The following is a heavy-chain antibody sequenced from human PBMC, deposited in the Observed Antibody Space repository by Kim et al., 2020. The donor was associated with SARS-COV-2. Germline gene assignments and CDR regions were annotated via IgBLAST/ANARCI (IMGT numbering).Heavy chain of an antibody. CDR3: AREGSGWTLDY. V-gene: IGHV3-30*04. CDR1: GFIFSSYA. Sequence: GGSLRLSCAASGFIFSSYAMHWVRQAPGKGLEWVAVISYDGSNKYYAESVKGRFTITRDNSKNTLYLQMNSLRGEDTAVYYCAREGSGWTLDYWGQGALVTVSS. CDR2: ISYDGSNK. D-gene: IGHD6-19*01. J-gene: IGHJ4*02.